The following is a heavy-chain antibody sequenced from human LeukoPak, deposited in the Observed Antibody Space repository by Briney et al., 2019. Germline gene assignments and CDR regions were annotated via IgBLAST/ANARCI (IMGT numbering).Heavy chain of an antibody. J-gene: IGHJ6*02. V-gene: IGHV1-46*01. CDR1: GYTFTSYG. D-gene: IGHD3-22*01. Sequence: ASVKVSCKASGYTFTSYGISWVRQAPGQGLEWMGIINPSGGSTSYAQKFQGRVTMTGDTSTSTVYMELSSLRSEDTAVYYCARDQAYYYDSSGLYYYYYYGMDVWGQGTTVTVSS. CDR2: INPSGGST. CDR3: ARDQAYYYDSSGLYYYYYYGMDV.